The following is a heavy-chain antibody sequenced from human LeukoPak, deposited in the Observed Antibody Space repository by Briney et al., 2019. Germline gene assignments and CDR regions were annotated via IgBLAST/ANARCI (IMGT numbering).Heavy chain of an antibody. J-gene: IGHJ4*02. CDR2: IYYSGST. Sequence: SETLSLTCTVSGGSISSSSYYWGWIRQPPGKGLEWIGSIYYSGSTYYNPSLKSRVTISVDTSKNQFSLKLSSVTAADTAVYYCARLAVAGTSFDYWGQGTLVTVSS. CDR1: GGSISSSSYY. V-gene: IGHV4-39*01. D-gene: IGHD6-19*01. CDR3: ARLAVAGTSFDY.